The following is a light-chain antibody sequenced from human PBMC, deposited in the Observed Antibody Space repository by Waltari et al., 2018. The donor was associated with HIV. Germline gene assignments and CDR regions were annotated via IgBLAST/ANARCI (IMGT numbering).Light chain of an antibody. CDR1: SSEVGGYNY. Sequence: QSALTQPASVSGSPGQSITISCTGTSSEVGGYNYVSWYQQHPGKAPKLMIYEVSNRPSGVSHRFSGSKSGNTASLAISGLQAEDEADYYCSSYTSSSPYVFGTGTKVTVL. CDR3: SSYTSSSPYV. V-gene: IGLV2-14*01. J-gene: IGLJ1*01. CDR2: EVS.